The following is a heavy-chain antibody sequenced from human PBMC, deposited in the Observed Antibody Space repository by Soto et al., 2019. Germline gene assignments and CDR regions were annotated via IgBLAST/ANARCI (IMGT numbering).Heavy chain of an antibody. Sequence: QVQLVQSGAEVKEPGSSVKVSCKASGGTFCNYDIKWVRQAPGQGLEWMGGINPIFGTANYAQKFQGRVTITADASTSTVYLELSSLTSEDTAVYYCARGYTSAWGPPAYWGQGTLITVSS. CDR2: INPIFGTA. J-gene: IGHJ4*02. D-gene: IGHD5-18*01. CDR1: GGTFCNYD. CDR3: ARGYTSAWGPPAY. V-gene: IGHV1-69*01.